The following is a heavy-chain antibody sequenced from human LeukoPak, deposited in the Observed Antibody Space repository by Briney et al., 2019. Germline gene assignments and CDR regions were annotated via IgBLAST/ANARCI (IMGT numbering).Heavy chain of an antibody. J-gene: IGHJ4*02. D-gene: IGHD4-17*01. CDR3: ARDLKSAVTTVDY. CDR2: ISSSSSYI. CDR1: GFTFSSYS. Sequence: GGSLRLSCAASGFTFSSYSMNWVRQAPGKGLEWVSSISSSSSYIYYADSVKGRFTISRDNAKNSLYLQMNSPRAEDTAVYYCARDLKSAVTTVDYWGQGTLDTVSS. V-gene: IGHV3-21*01.